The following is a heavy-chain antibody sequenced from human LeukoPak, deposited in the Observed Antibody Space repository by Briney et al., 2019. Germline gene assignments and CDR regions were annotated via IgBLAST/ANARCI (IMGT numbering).Heavy chain of an antibody. J-gene: IGHJ5*02. CDR3: ARVGFVYYGSGSYYNGAWFDP. D-gene: IGHD3-10*01. CDR1: GGSFSSYY. Sequence: PSETLSLTCAVYGGSFSSYYWSWIRQPPGKGLEWIGYIYYSGSTNYNPSLKSRVTISVDTSKNQFSLKLSSVTAADTAVYYCARVGFVYYGSGSYYNGAWFDPWGQGTLVTVSS. CDR2: IYYSGST. V-gene: IGHV4-59*01.